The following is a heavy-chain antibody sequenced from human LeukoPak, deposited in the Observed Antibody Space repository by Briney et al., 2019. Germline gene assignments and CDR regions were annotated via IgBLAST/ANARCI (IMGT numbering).Heavy chain of an antibody. CDR1: GFTVSSNY. J-gene: IGHJ4*02. Sequence: GGSLRLSCAASGFTVSSNYMSWVRQTPGKGLAWASVLYSGGNTYYADSVKGRFTISRDNSKNMLFLQMNSLRAEDTAVYYCARVGRGDTYGYVDYWGQGTLVTVSS. CDR3: ARVGRGDTYGYVDY. V-gene: IGHV3-66*01. D-gene: IGHD5-18*01. CDR2: LYSGGNT.